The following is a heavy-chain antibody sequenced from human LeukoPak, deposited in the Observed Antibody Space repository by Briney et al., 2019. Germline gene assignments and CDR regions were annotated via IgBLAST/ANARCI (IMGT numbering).Heavy chain of an antibody. D-gene: IGHD4-17*01. Sequence: GGSLRLSCAASGFTFDDYAMYWVRQAPGKGLEWVSGISWKSGSIGYADSVKGRFTISRDNAKNSLYLQMNSLRAEDTAVYYCARDFSTVTIYPKLNYWGQGTLVTVSS. V-gene: IGHV3-9*01. J-gene: IGHJ4*02. CDR1: GFTFDDYA. CDR2: ISWKSGSI. CDR3: ARDFSTVTIYPKLNY.